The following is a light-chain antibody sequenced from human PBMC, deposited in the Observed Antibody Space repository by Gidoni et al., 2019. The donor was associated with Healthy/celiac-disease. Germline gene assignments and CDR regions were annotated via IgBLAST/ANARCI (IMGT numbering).Light chain of an antibody. V-gene: IGKV1-5*01. CDR1: QSISSW. CDR2: DAS. CDR3: QQYNSPYT. Sequence: DIQMTQSPSTLSASVGDRVTITCRASQSISSWLAWYQQKPGKAPKLLIYDASSLQSGVPSRFSGSGSGTEFTLTISSLQPDDLATYYCQQYNSPYTFXQXTRLEIK. J-gene: IGKJ2*01.